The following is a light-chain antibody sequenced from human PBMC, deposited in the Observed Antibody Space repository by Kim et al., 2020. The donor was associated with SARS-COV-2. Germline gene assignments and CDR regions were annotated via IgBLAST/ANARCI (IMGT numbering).Light chain of an antibody. Sequence: TLSACVGDRVTITCRASQSISSWLAWYQQKPGKAPKLLIYKASSLESGVPSRFSGSGSGTEFTLTISSLQPDDFATYYCQQYNTWTFGQGTKLEI. CDR1: QSISSW. CDR3: QQYNTWT. J-gene: IGKJ1*01. CDR2: KAS. V-gene: IGKV1-5*03.